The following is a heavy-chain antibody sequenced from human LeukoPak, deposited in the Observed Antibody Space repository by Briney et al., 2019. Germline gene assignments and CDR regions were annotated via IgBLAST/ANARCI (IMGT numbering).Heavy chain of an antibody. J-gene: IGHJ5*02. V-gene: IGHV1-69*05. CDR1: AGTFTSYS. D-gene: IGHD2-8*01. CDR3: ARARCTNGVCLLNWFDP. CDR2: IIPLFGTA. Sequence: ASVKVSCHASAGTFTSYSISWVRQAPGHGLEWMGRIIPLFGTANYAQKFQGRVTFTTDESTITAYMELSSLRSEDTAVYYCARARCTNGVCLLNWFDPWGQGTLVTVSS.